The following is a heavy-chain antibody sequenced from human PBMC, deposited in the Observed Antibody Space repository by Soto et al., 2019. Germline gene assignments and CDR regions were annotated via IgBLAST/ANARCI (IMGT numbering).Heavy chain of an antibody. Sequence: TLCVPSSVSGGSIGGVDCYWSFIRKPPGKGLEWIGYIYYSGSTYYNPSLKSRVTISVDTSKNQFSLKLSSVTAQDTAVYYCARDSEGVGELFWFDPWGQGPLVTVSS. V-gene: IGHV4-30-4*08. CDR1: GGSIGGVDCY. CDR3: ARDSEGVGELFWFDP. J-gene: IGHJ5*02. D-gene: IGHD3-10*01. CDR2: IYYSGST.